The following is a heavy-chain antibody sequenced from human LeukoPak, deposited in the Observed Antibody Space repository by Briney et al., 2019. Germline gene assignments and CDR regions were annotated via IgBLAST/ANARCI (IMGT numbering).Heavy chain of an antibody. Sequence: PSETLSLTCAVYGGSFSGYHWSWIRQPPGKGLEWIGEINHSGSTNYNPSLKSRVTISVDTSKNQFSLKLSSVTAADTAVYYCARRETYSSSSSGKRNWFDPWGQGTLVTVSS. D-gene: IGHD6-13*01. CDR1: GGSFSGYH. J-gene: IGHJ5*02. CDR2: INHSGST. V-gene: IGHV4-34*01. CDR3: ARRETYSSSSSGKRNWFDP.